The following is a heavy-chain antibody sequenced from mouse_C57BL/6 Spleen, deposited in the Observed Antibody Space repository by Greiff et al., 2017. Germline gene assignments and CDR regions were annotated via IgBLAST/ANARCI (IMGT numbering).Heavy chain of an antibody. CDR2: INSDGGST. J-gene: IGHJ1*03. D-gene: IGHD2-2*01. CDR3: ARRGYGYDWYFDV. Sequence: EVKVEESGGGLVQPGESLKLSCESNEYEFPSHDMSWVRKTPAKRLEFVAAINSDGGSTYYPDTMERRFIISRDNTKKTLYLQMSRLRSEDTALYYGARRGYGYDWYFDVWGTGTTVTVSS. V-gene: IGHV5-2*03. CDR1: EYEFPSHD.